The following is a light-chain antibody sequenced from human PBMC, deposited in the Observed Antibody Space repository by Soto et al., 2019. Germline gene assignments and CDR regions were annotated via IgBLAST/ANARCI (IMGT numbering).Light chain of an antibody. CDR2: DAS. CDR1: ESVSRY. CDR3: QQRSDWPST. Sequence: EIVLTQSPATLSLSPGERATLSCRASESVSRYLAWYQQKPGQAPRLLIYDASNRATGIPARFSGSGSGTDFTLTISSLEPEDSALYYCQQRSDWPSTFGRGTKVQIK. V-gene: IGKV3-11*01. J-gene: IGKJ4*01.